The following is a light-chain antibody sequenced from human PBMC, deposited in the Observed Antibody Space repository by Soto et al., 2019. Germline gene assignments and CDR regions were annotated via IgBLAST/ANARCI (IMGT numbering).Light chain of an antibody. Sequence: EIVLTQSPATVSLPPGERATLSCRASQIVSRHLAWYQQKPGQAPSLLIYDISNRDTGVPARFSGSGSGTDFTLTISSLEPEDSAVYYCQQRNNWPRNTFGQGTKLEIK. CDR3: QQRNNWPRNT. CDR2: DIS. CDR1: QIVSRH. J-gene: IGKJ2*01. V-gene: IGKV3-11*01.